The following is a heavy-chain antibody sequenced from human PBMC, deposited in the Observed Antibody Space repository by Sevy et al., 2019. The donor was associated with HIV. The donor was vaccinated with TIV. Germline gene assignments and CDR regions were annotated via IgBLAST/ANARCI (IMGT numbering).Heavy chain of an antibody. V-gene: IGHV3-33*01. J-gene: IGHJ3*02. CDR1: GFTFSNYG. Sequence: GGSLRLSCAASGFTFSNYGMHWVRQAPGKGLEWVAIIWDDESNKYYADSVKGRFTISRDNSDNALYLQMHSLRAEDTAVYYCARDLAGEDAFDIWGQGTMVTVSS. D-gene: IGHD3-16*01. CDR2: IWDDESNK. CDR3: ARDLAGEDAFDI.